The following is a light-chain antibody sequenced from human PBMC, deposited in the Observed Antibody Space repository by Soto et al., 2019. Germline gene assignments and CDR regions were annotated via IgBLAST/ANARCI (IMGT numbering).Light chain of an antibody. CDR3: CSYAGSYTLYV. CDR1: SSAVGGYNY. Sequence: QSVLTQPRSVSGSPGQSVTISCTGTSSAVGGYNYVSWYQQHPGKAPKLMIYDVSKRPSGVPDRFSGSKSGNTASLTISGLQAEDEADYYCCSYAGSYTLYVFGTGTKVTVL. J-gene: IGLJ1*01. V-gene: IGLV2-11*01. CDR2: DVS.